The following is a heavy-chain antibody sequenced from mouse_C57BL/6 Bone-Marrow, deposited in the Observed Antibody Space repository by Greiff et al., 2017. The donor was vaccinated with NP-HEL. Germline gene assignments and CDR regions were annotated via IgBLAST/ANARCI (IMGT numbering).Heavy chain of an antibody. Sequence: VQGVESGPELVKPGASVKISCKASGYAFSSSWMNWVKQRPGKGLEWIGRIYPGDGDTNYNGKFKGKATLTADKSSSTAYMQLSSLTSEDSAVYFCARFITTVGLTYWGQGTLVTVSA. V-gene: IGHV1-82*01. CDR3: ARFITTVGLTY. D-gene: IGHD1-1*01. J-gene: IGHJ3*01. CDR1: GYAFSSSW. CDR2: IYPGDGDT.